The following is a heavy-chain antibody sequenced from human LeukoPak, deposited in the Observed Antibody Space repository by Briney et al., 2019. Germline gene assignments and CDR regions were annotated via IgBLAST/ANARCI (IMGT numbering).Heavy chain of an antibody. J-gene: IGHJ4*02. V-gene: IGHV4-31*03. CDR1: GGSISSGGYY. Sequence: SQTLSLTCTVSGGSISSGGYYWSWIRQRPGKGLEWIGYIYYSGSTYYNPSLKSRVTISVDTSKNQFSLKLSSVTAADTAVYYCARAIIATAGDPINYFDYWGQGTLVTVSS. CDR3: ARAIIATAGDPINYFDY. D-gene: IGHD6-13*01. CDR2: IYYSGST.